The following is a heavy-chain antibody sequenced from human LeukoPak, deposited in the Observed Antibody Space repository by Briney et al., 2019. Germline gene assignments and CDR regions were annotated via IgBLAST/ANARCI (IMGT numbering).Heavy chain of an antibody. CDR2: IYHSGST. D-gene: IGHD4-11*01. J-gene: IGHJ4*02. CDR3: ARRDYSTPYFDY. V-gene: IGHV4-4*02. CDR1: GGSISSSNW. Sequence: SGTLSLTCAVSGGSISSSNWWSWVRQPPGKGLEWIGQIYHSGSTNYNPSLKSRVTISVDTSKNQFSLKLSSVTAADTAVYYCARRDYSTPYFDYWGQGTLVTVSS.